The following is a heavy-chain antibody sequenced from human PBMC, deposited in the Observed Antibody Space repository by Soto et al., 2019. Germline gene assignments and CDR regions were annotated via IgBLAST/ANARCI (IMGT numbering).Heavy chain of an antibody. D-gene: IGHD3-22*01. CDR1: GFTVSSNY. V-gene: IGHV3-53*01. CDR3: ARDAGNYYDSSGYYYVY. J-gene: IGHJ4*02. Sequence: EVPLVESGGGLIQPGGSLRLSCAASGFTVSSNYMSWVRQAPGKGLEWVSVIYSGGSTYYADSVKGRFTISRDNSKNTLYLQMNSLRAEDTAVYYCARDAGNYYDSSGYYYVYWGQGTLVTVSS. CDR2: IYSGGST.